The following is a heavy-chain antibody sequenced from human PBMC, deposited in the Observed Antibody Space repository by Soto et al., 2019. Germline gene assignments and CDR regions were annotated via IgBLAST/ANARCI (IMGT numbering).Heavy chain of an antibody. CDR3: ARALGYSGYAGMDV. D-gene: IGHD5-12*01. J-gene: IGHJ6*02. CDR2: ISPDNGNT. V-gene: IGHV1-18*01. CDR1: GYTFTIYG. Sequence: ASVKVSCKASGYTFTIYGINWVRQAPGQGLEWMGWISPDNGNTNYAQKLQGRVTMTTDTSTSTAYMELRSLKSDDTAVYYCARALGYSGYAGMDVWGQGTTVTVSS.